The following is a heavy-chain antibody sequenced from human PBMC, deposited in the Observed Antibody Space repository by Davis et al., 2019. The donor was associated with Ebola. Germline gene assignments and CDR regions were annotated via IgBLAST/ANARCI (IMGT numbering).Heavy chain of an antibody. J-gene: IGHJ6*04. CDR3: ARSGLSFGVVKYHYGMDV. CDR2: ISGGST. CDR1: GFTVSSNE. V-gene: IGHV3-38-3*01. D-gene: IGHD3-3*01. Sequence: GGSLRLSCAASGFTVSSNEMSWVRQAPGKGLEWVSSISGGSTYYADSRKGRFTISRDNSKNTLHLQMNSLRAEDTAVYYCARSGLSFGVVKYHYGMDVWGKGTTVTVSS.